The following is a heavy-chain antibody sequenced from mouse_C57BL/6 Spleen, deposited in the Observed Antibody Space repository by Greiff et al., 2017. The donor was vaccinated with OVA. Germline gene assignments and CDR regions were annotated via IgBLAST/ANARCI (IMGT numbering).Heavy chain of an antibody. J-gene: IGHJ4*01. V-gene: IGHV14-1*01. CDR2: IDPEDGDT. D-gene: IGHD2-1*01. Sequence: EVQLQQSGAELVRPGASVKLSCTASGFNIKDYYMHWVKQRPEQGLEWIGRIDPEDGDTEYAPKFQGKATMTADTSSNTAYLQLSSLTSEDTAVYYCTTNGFYYGNYDAMDYWGQGTSVTVSS. CDR1: GFNIKDYY. CDR3: TTNGFYYGNYDAMDY.